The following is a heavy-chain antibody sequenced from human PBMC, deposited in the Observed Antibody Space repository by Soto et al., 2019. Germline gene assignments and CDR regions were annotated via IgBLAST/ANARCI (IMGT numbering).Heavy chain of an antibody. D-gene: IGHD1-1*01. CDR3: AKTLVEINWYQFDY. CDR2: ITGSGSTT. CDR1: GFMFSSFV. Sequence: PGGSLRLSCTASGFMFSSFVMSWVRQAPGKGLEWVSDITGSGSTTHYTDSVKGRFTISRDNSNNTLYLQMDSLRAEDTAVYYCAKTLVEINWYQFDYWGQGTLVTVSS. V-gene: IGHV3-23*01. J-gene: IGHJ4*02.